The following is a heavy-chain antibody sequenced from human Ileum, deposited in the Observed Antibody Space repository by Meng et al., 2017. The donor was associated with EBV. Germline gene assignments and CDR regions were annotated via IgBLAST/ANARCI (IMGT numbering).Heavy chain of an antibody. CDR2: INHSGST. CDR1: VGSFSGYY. V-gene: IGHV4-34*01. D-gene: IGHD3-10*01. Sequence: QGQHTKGVPGLLKPSATLSLTCAVYVGSFSGYYWSWIRQPPGKGLEWIGEINHSGSTNYNPSLKSRVTISVDTSKNQFSLKLSSVTAADTAVYYCARGNKVSDRGFDYWGQGTLVTVSS. J-gene: IGHJ4*02. CDR3: ARGNKVSDRGFDY.